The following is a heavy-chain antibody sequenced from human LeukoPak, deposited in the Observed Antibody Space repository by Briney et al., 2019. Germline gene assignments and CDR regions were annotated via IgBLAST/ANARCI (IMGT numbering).Heavy chain of an antibody. Sequence: ASVKVSCKASGYPFTNYGTSWVRQAPGQGLEWMGRINPNSGDTNYAQKFQGRVTMTRDTSISTAYMELSRLRSDDTAVYYCAKDFSYGDYSDYWGQGTLVTVSS. CDR3: AKDFSYGDYSDY. V-gene: IGHV1-2*06. D-gene: IGHD4-17*01. CDR1: GYPFTNYG. J-gene: IGHJ4*02. CDR2: INPNSGDT.